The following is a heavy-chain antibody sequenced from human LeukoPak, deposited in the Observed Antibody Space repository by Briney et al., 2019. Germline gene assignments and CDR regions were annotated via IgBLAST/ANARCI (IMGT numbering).Heavy chain of an antibody. J-gene: IGHJ2*01. D-gene: IGHD6-13*01. Sequence: SETLSLTCAVYGGSFSGYYWSWIRQPPGKGLEWIGEINHSGSTNCNPSLKSRVTISVDTSKNQFSLKLSSVTAADTAVYYCARLSSSWYQDWYFDLWGRGTLVTVSS. CDR2: INHSGST. CDR3: ARLSSSWYQDWYFDL. CDR1: GGSFSGYY. V-gene: IGHV4-34*01.